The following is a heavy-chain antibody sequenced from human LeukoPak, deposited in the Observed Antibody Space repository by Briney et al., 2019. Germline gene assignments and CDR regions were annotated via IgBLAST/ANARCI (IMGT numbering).Heavy chain of an antibody. Sequence: SETLSLTCGVYGGSFSGYYWSWIRQPPGKGLEWIGEINHSGSTNYNPSLKNRVTISVDTSKNQFSLKLSSVTAADTAVYYCARDSVYCGQGTLVTVSS. D-gene: IGHD5/OR15-5a*01. V-gene: IGHV4-34*01. CDR1: GGSFSGYY. CDR3: ARDSVY. J-gene: IGHJ4*02. CDR2: INHSGST.